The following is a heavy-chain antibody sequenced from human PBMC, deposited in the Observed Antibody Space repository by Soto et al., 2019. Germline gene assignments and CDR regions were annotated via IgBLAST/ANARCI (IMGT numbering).Heavy chain of an antibody. CDR2: VYYSGTT. Sequence: LVMLGLRWCVAWGSVVDKGGCWSLIRQPPGKRLEWIGYVYYSGTTNYNPSLKSRVTISVDLSKNQFSLRLSSVTTADTALYYCARTTAVPTTLRSRYFLDYWGQGTLVTVPQ. D-gene: IGHD1-1*01. V-gene: IGHV4-61*08. J-gene: IGHJ4*02. CDR1: WGSVVDKGGC. CDR3: ARTTAVPTTLRSRYFLDY.